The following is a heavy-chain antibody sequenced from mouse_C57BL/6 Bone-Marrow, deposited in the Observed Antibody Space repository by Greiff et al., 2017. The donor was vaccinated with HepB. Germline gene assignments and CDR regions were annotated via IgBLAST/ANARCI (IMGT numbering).Heavy chain of an antibody. Sequence: EVQLVESGGGLVQPKGSLKLSCAASGFSFNTYAMNWVRQAPGKGLEWVARIRSKSNNYATYYADSVKDRFTISRDDSESMLYLQMNNLKTEDTAMYYCVRDYGSSYEFAYWGQGTLVTVSA. CDR2: IRSKSNNYAT. CDR3: VRDYGSSYEFAY. V-gene: IGHV10-1*01. J-gene: IGHJ3*01. D-gene: IGHD1-1*01. CDR1: GFSFNTYA.